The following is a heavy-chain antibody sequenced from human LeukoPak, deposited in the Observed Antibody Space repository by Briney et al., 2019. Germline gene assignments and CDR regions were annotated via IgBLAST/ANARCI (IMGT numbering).Heavy chain of an antibody. CDR1: GGSISSYY. V-gene: IGHV4-59*01. CDR3: ARAGSSGYLLDY. CDR2: IYYSGST. Sequence: SETLSLTCTVSGGSISSYYWSWIRQPPGKGLEWIGYIYYSGSTNYNPSLKSRVTISVDTSKNQFSLRLSSVTAADTAVYYCARAGSSGYLLDYWGQGTLVTVSS. J-gene: IGHJ4*02. D-gene: IGHD3-22*01.